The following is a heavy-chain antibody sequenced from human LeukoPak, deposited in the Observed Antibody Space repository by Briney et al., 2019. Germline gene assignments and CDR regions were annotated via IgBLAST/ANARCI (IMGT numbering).Heavy chain of an antibody. V-gene: IGHV3-23*01. J-gene: IGHJ4*02. Sequence: AGSLRLSCAVYGFTFNNYAMSWVRQAPGKGLEWVSVLSGSGGGTYYADSVQGRFTISRDNSKNTLYLQMNSLRAEDTAVYYCAKALSTVTTDYFDYWGQGTLVTVSS. CDR1: GFTFNNYA. CDR2: LSGSGGGT. D-gene: IGHD4-17*01. CDR3: AKALSTVTTDYFDY.